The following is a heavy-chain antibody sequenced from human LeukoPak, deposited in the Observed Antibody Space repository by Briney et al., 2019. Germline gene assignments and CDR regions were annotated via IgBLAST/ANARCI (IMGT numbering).Heavy chain of an antibody. V-gene: IGHV3-64*01. Sequence: PGGSLRLSCAASGFTFSSYAMHWVRQAPGKGLEYVSAISSNGGSTYYANSVKGRFTISRDNSKNTLYLQMNSVRAEDTAVYYCASPGGWLHLFGSHLENWGQGTLVTVSS. CDR2: ISSNGGST. CDR1: GFTFSSYA. CDR3: ASPGGWLHLFGSHLEN. D-gene: IGHD5-24*01. J-gene: IGHJ4*02.